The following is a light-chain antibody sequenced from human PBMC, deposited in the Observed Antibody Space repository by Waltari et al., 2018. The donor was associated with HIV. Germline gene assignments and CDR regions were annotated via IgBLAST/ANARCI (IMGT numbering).Light chain of an antibody. CDR3: QQLNSYPLT. CDR1: QGISSH. CDR2: AAS. J-gene: IGKJ4*01. V-gene: IGKV1-9*01. Sequence: DIQLTQSPSFLSASVGDRVTITCRASQGISSHLAWYQQKPGKAPKRLIFAASTLQSGVPSTFSGSGSGTEFTLTISSLQPEDFATYFCQQLNSYPLTFGGGTKVEIK.